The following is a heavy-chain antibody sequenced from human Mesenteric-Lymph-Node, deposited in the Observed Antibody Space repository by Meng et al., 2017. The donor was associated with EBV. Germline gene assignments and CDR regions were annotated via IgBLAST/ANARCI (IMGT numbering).Heavy chain of an antibody. CDR1: GYTFTNYG. D-gene: IGHD2-21*01. CDR3: ARVEVGITSGDY. Sequence: HAQFGQAGGEVKKPGASVKVSCKASGYTFTNYGITWVRQAPGQGLEWMGWINAYNGDTNYAQTLQGRVTMTTDTSTSTAYMELRSLRSDDTAVYYCARVEVGITSGDYWGQGTLVTVSS. CDR2: INAYNGDT. V-gene: IGHV1-18*01. J-gene: IGHJ4*02.